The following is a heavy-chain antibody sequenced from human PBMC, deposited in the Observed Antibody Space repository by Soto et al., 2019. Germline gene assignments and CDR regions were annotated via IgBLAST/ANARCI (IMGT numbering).Heavy chain of an antibody. CDR1: GDSITSKSYF. CDR3: AREGALLFGGNSDYYSTMYI. D-gene: IGHD2-21*02. Sequence: PSETLSLTCTVSGDSITSKSYFWAWIRQPPGKGLEWIGSIYYSGTTYHNPSLKSRVTISVDRSNNQFSLKLTSVTAADTAFYYCAREGALLFGGNSDYYSTMYIWGQGTTVTVSS. CDR2: IYYSGTT. J-gene: IGHJ6*02. V-gene: IGHV4-39*02.